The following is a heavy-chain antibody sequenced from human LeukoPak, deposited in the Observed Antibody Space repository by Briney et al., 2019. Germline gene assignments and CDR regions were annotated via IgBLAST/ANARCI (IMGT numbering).Heavy chain of an antibody. Sequence: KPSETLSLTCSVSGVSISNYYWSWIRQSPGKRLEWIGYIFYSGSTNYNPSLKSRVTLSVDTSKNQFSLKLSSVTAADTAVYYCARASGWYAFDIWGQGTMVTVSS. V-gene: IGHV4-59*01. D-gene: IGHD6-19*01. CDR2: IFYSGST. CDR1: GVSISNYY. CDR3: ARASGWYAFDI. J-gene: IGHJ3*02.